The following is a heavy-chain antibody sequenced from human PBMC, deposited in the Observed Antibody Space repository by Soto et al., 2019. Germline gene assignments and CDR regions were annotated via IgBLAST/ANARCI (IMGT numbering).Heavy chain of an antibody. CDR2: IYYSGST. CDR1: GGSISSGGYY. J-gene: IGHJ5*02. D-gene: IGHD3-3*01. CDR3: ARVRITIFGVVDWFDP. V-gene: IGHV4-31*03. Sequence: KASETLSLTCTVYGGSISSGGYYWSWIRQHPGKGLEWIGYIYYSGSTYYNPSLKSRVTISVDTSKNQFSLKLSSVTAADTAVYYCARVRITIFGVVDWFDPWGQGTLVTVSS.